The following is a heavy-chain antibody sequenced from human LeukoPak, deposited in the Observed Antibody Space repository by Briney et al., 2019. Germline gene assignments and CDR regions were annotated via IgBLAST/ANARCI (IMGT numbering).Heavy chain of an antibody. Sequence: PSETLSLTCTVSGGSISSRSYYWGWIRQPPGKGLEWIGSLYYSGSTYYNPSLKSRVIMSVDPSKNQFSLRLSSVTAADTAVYYCARHVPSDLRIVVVTSDWCFDLWGRGTLVTVSS. CDR2: LYYSGST. V-gene: IGHV4-39*01. CDR3: ARHVPSDLRIVVVTSDWCFDL. D-gene: IGHD2-21*02. CDR1: GGSISSRSYY. J-gene: IGHJ2*01.